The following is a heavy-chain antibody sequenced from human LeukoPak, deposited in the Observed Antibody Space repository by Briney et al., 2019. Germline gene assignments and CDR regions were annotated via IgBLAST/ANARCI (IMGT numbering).Heavy chain of an antibody. V-gene: IGHV3-23*01. CDR3: AKERYYDSSGYYLLLYYFDY. J-gene: IGHJ4*02. Sequence: GGSLRLSCAASGFTFSSYAMSWVRQAPGKGLEWVSAISGSGVSTYYADSVKGRFTISRDNSKNTLYLQMNSLRAEDTAVYYCAKERYYDSSGYYLLLYYFDYWGQGTLVTVSS. CDR1: GFTFSSYA. D-gene: IGHD3-22*01. CDR2: ISGSGVST.